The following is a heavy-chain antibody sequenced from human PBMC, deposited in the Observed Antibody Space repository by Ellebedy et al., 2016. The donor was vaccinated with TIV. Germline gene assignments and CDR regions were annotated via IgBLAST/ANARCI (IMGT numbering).Heavy chain of an antibody. CDR2: IWYDGSNK. J-gene: IGHJ4*02. CDR3: ARNTQFRSPSCLDY. V-gene: IGHV3-33*01. Sequence: PGGSLRLSCAASGFTFSSYGMHRVRQAPGKGLEWVAVIWYDGSNKYHADSVKGRFTISRDNSKNTLYLQMNSLRADDTAVYYCARNTQFRSPSCLDYWGQGTLVTVSS. D-gene: IGHD2-2*01. CDR1: GFTFSSYG.